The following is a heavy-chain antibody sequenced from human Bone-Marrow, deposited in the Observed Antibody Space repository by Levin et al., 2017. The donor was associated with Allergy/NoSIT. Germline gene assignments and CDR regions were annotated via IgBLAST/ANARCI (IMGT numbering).Heavy chain of an antibody. Sequence: RASVKVSCEASGDTFNRYTITWVRQAPGQGLEWMGRIIPMIGFTNYAQKFQGRVTITADKFTTAYMELRSLRSDDTAVYYCARDLRQGWSDEMGADASDIWGQGTLVIVSS. CDR3: ARDLRQGWSDEMGADASDI. D-gene: IGHD1-1*01. CDR1: GDTFNRYT. V-gene: IGHV1-69*04. CDR2: IIPMIGFT. J-gene: IGHJ3*02.